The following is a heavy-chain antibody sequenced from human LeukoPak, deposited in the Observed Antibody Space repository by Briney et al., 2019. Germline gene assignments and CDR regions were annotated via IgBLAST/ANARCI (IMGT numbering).Heavy chain of an antibody. V-gene: IGHV3-30*02. D-gene: IGHD5-18*01. Sequence: GGSLRLSCAASGFTFSSYGMHWVRQAPGKGLEWVAFIRYDGSNKYYADSVKGRFTISRDNAKNSLYLQMNSLRAEDTAVYYCARVAYSYGSRSQPSSSYYFDYWGQGTLVTVSS. CDR1: GFTFSSYG. J-gene: IGHJ4*02. CDR2: IRYDGSNK. CDR3: ARVAYSYGSRSQPSSSYYFDY.